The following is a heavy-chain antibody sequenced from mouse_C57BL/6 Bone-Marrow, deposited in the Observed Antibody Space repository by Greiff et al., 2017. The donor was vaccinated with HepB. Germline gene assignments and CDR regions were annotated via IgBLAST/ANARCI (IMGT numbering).Heavy chain of an antibody. Sequence: QVQLQQSGAELARPGASVKLSCKASGYTFTSYGISWVKQRTGQGLEWIGEIYPRSGNTYYNEKFKGKATLTADKSSSTAYMELRSLTSEDSAVYFFARLFIPTVRYAMDYWGQGTSVTVSS. V-gene: IGHV1-81*01. D-gene: IGHD1-1*01. CDR2: IYPRSGNT. J-gene: IGHJ4*01. CDR3: ARLFIPTVRYAMDY. CDR1: GYTFTSYG.